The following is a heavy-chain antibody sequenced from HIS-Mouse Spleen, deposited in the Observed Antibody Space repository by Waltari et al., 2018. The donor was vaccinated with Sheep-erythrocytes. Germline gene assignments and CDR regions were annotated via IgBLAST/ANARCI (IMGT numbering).Heavy chain of an antibody. V-gene: IGHV1-69*04. Sequence: QVQLVQSGAEVKKPGSSVKVPCKASGGTFSSYAINWVRQAPGQGLEWMGRIIPILGIANYAQKFQGRVTITADKSTSTAYMELSSLRSEDTAVYYCAQTGATTPHFDYWGQGTLVTVSS. CDR3: AQTGATTPHFDY. D-gene: IGHD1-26*01. CDR1: GGTFSSYA. CDR2: IIPILGIA. J-gene: IGHJ4*02.